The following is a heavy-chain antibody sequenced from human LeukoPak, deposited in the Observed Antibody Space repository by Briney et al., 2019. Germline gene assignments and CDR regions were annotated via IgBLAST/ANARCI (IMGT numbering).Heavy chain of an antibody. CDR2: ISYDGSNQ. CDR1: GFTFSGYG. D-gene: IGHD5-24*01. CDR3: ASMPLEMATTGHGY. J-gene: IGHJ4*02. Sequence: PGGSLRLSCAASGFTFSGYGMHWVRQAPGKGLEWVAFISYDGSNQYYADSVKGRFTISRDNAKNSLYLQMNSLRAEDTAVYYCASMPLEMATTGHGYWGQGTLVTVSS. V-gene: IGHV3-30*12.